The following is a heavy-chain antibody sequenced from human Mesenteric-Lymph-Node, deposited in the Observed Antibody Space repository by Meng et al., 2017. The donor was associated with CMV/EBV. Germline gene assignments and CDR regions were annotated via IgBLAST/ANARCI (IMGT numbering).Heavy chain of an antibody. Sequence: GSLRLSCTVSGYSISSGYYWGWIRQPPGKGLEWIGSIYHSGSTYYNPSLKSRVTISVDTSKNQFSLRLSSVTAADTAVYYCHYGGNSVDGAFDIWGQGTMVTVSS. V-gene: IGHV4-38-2*02. CDR2: IYHSGST. D-gene: IGHD4-23*01. CDR1: GYSISSGYY. J-gene: IGHJ3*02. CDR3: HYGGNSVDGAFDI.